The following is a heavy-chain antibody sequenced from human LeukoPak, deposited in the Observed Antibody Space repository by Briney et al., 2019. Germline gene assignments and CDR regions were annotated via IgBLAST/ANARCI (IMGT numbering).Heavy chain of an antibody. CDR2: ISGSGGST. D-gene: IGHD4-23*01. J-gene: IGHJ5*02. CDR1: GFTFSSYA. Sequence: GGSLRLSCAASGFTFSSYAMSWVRQAPGKGLEWVSAISGSGGSTYYADSVKGRFTISRDNSKNTLYMQMNSLRAEDTAVYYCSKGSTVVTPRSWFDPWGQGTLVTVSS. CDR3: SKGSTVVTPRSWFDP. V-gene: IGHV3-23*01.